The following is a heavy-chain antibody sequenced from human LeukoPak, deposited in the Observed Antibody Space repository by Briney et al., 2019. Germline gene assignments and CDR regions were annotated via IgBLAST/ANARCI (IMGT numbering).Heavy chain of an antibody. D-gene: IGHD4-4*01. CDR1: GFTVSSNY. CDR3: ARGYSNYVYYYYGMDV. CDR2: TYSGGST. J-gene: IGHJ6*02. Sequence: GGSLRLSCAASGFTVSSNYMSWVRQAPGKGLEWVSVTYSGGSTYYADSVKGRFTISRDNSKNTLYLQMNSLRAEDTAVYYCARGYSNYVYYYYGMDVWGQGTTVTVSS. V-gene: IGHV3-66*01.